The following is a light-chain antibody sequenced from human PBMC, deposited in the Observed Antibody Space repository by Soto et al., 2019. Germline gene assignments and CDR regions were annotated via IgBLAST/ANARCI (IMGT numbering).Light chain of an antibody. CDR1: QSVSDTY. CDR3: QQYGSSPPYT. Sequence: EIVLTQSPGTLSLSPGERATLSCRASQSVSDTYLAWYQQKSGQAPRLLIYGASSRATGIPDRFSGSESGTDFTLTISRLEPEDFAVYYCQQYGSSPPYTFGQGTKLEIK. CDR2: GAS. J-gene: IGKJ2*01. V-gene: IGKV3-20*01.